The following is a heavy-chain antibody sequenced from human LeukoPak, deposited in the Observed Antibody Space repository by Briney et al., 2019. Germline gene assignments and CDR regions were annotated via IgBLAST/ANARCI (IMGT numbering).Heavy chain of an antibody. CDR3: ARGKYSYGGSFDY. Sequence: GGSLRLSCAASGFTFSSYDMHWVRQATGKGLEWVSAIGTAGDTYYPGSVKGRFTISRENAKNSLYLQMNSLRAGDTAAYYCARGKYSYGGSFDYWGQGTLVTVSS. D-gene: IGHD5-18*01. V-gene: IGHV3-13*01. CDR2: IGTAGDT. J-gene: IGHJ4*02. CDR1: GFTFSSYD.